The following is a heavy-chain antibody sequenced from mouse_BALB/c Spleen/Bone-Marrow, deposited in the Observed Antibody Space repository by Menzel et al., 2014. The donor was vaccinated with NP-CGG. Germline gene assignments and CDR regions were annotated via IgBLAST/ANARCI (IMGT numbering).Heavy chain of an antibody. V-gene: IGHV3-1*02. J-gene: IGHJ4*01. CDR2: IHYSGYT. CDR3: ARTDGHYAMDY. Sequence: VQLKQSGPDLVKPSQSLSLTCTDTGYSIASGYSWHWIRQFPGNILEWMGYIHYSGYTNYNPSLKSRISITRDTSKNQFFLQLNSVTTEDTATYYCARTDGHYAMDYWGQGTSVTVSS. CDR1: GYSIASGYS. D-gene: IGHD2-3*01.